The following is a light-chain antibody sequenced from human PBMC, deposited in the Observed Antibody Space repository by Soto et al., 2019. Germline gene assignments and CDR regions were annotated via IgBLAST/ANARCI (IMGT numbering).Light chain of an antibody. CDR1: SSDVGGYNY. V-gene: IGLV2-14*01. CDR3: SSYTSSSTLA. Sequence: QSVLTQPASVSGSPGQSITIFCTGTSSDVGGYNYVSWYQQHPGKAPKLMIYDVSNRPSGVSNRFSGSKSGNTASLTISGLQAEDEADYYCSSYTSSSTLAFGGGTQLTVL. CDR2: DVS. J-gene: IGLJ2*01.